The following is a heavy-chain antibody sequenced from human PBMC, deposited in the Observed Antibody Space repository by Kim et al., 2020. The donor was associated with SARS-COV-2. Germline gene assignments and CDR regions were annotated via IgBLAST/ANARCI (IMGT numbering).Heavy chain of an antibody. D-gene: IGHD5-12*01. V-gene: IGHV1-46*01. J-gene: IGHJ5*02. CDR1: GYTFTSYY. CDR2: INPSGGST. CDR3: ARDSGKLRYSGYDRVGWFDP. Sequence: ASVKVSCKASGYTFTSYYMHWVRQAPGQGLEWMGIINPSGGSTSYAQKFQGRVTMTRDTPPSTVYMELSSLRSEDTAVYYCARDSGKLRYSGYDRVGWFDPWGQGTLVTVSS.